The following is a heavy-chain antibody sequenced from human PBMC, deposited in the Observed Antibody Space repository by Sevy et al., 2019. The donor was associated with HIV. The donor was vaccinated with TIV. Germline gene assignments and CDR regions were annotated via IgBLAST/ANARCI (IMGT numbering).Heavy chain of an antibody. CDR2: IRSKAYGGTT. D-gene: IGHD6-19*01. CDR1: GFTFGDYA. Sequence: GGSLRLSCTASGFTFGDYAMSWFRQAPGKGLEWVGFIRSKAYGGTTEYAGSVKGGFTISRDDSKSIAYLQMNSLKTEDTAVYYCTRDMAVAGKGYYYYYMDVLGKGTTVTVSS. J-gene: IGHJ6*03. CDR3: TRDMAVAGKGYYYYYMDV. V-gene: IGHV3-49*03.